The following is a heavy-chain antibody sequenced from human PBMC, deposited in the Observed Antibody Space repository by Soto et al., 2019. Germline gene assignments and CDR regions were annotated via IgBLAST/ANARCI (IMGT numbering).Heavy chain of an antibody. Sequence: SVKVSSKASGGTFSSYAISWVRQAPGQGLEWMGGIIPIFGTANYAQKFQVRVTITADESTSTAYMELSSLRSEDTAVYYCARFPYSGYDFVPSYYYYGMDVWGQGTTVTVSS. D-gene: IGHD5-12*01. V-gene: IGHV1-69*13. CDR1: GGTFSSYA. J-gene: IGHJ6*02. CDR3: ARFPYSGYDFVPSYYYYGMDV. CDR2: IIPIFGTA.